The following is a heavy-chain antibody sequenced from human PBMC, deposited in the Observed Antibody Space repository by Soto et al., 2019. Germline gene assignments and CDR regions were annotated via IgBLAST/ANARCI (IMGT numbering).Heavy chain of an antibody. D-gene: IGHD2-8*01. CDR2: MNNDGSYT. Sequence: EVQLVESGGGLVQPGGSLRLSCAASGFTFSSYWMYWVRQAPGKGLEWVSHMNNDGSYTIYAESVKGRFTFSRDNAKNTLYLQMNSLSAEDTAVYYCVRGGYMLACDIWGQGTMVTVSS. J-gene: IGHJ3*02. CDR1: GFTFSSYW. V-gene: IGHV3-74*01. CDR3: VRGGYMLACDI.